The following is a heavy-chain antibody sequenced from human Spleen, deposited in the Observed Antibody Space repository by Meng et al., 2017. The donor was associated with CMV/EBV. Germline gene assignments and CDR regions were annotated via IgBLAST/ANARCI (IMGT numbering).Heavy chain of an antibody. Sequence: GESLKISCAASGFTFGDDTMNWVRQAPGKGLEWVSSISSRVNYMYYADSVKGRFIISRDSAKNSVSLQMNSLRAEDTAVYYCARDELRFLEWLEGRFDYWGQGTLVTVSS. V-gene: IGHV3-21*06. CDR2: ISSRVNYM. CDR1: GFTFGDDT. D-gene: IGHD3-3*01. J-gene: IGHJ4*02. CDR3: ARDELRFLEWLEGRFDY.